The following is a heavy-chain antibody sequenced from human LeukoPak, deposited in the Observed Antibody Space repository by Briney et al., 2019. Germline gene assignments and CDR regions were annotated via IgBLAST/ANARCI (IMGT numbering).Heavy chain of an antibody. V-gene: IGHV3-30*02. CDR1: GFTFNNYG. Sequence: GGSLRLSCAASGFTFNNYGTHWVRQAPGKGLEWVAFIRYNGNNQYHADSVKGRFTISRDNSKNTLYLQMNSLKGDDTAVYYCAKDSAFYYIDVWGKGTTVIISS. CDR3: AKDSAFYYIDV. CDR2: IRYNGNNQ. J-gene: IGHJ6*03. D-gene: IGHD3-10*01.